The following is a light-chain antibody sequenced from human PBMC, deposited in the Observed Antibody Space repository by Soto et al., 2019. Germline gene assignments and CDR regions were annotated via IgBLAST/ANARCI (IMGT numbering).Light chain of an antibody. Sequence: EIVMTQSPASLSVPPGERATLSCRASLSVTSNYLAWYQQIPGQAPRLLIYDASRRATGIPDRFSGSGSGTDFTLTISRLEPEDFAVYYCQQYGSSLYTFGQGTKVDI. V-gene: IGKV3-20*01. J-gene: IGKJ2*01. CDR2: DAS. CDR3: QQYGSSLYT. CDR1: LSVTSNY.